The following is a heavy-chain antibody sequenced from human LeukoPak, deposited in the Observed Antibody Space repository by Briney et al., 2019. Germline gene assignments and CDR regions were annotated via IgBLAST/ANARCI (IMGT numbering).Heavy chain of an antibody. V-gene: IGHV3-23*01. D-gene: IGHD6-13*01. CDR2: ISGNSGRT. CDR1: GFTFSSYS. J-gene: IGHJ4*02. Sequence: GGSLRLSCAASGFTFSSYSMSWVRQAPGKGLEWVSSISGNSGRTYYADSVKGRFSISRDNSNNTLYLQMNSLRAEDAAVYYCAKSTSSWERVDYWGQGTLVTVSS. CDR3: AKSTSSWERVDY.